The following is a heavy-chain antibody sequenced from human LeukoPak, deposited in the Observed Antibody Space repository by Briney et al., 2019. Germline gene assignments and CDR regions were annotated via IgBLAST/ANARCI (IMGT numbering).Heavy chain of an antibody. J-gene: IGHJ6*02. CDR1: GFTFSSYG. Sequence: GGSLRLSCAASGFTFSSYGMHWVRQAPGKGLEWVAVISYDGSNKYYADSVKGRFTISRDNSKNTLYLQMNSLRAEDTAVYYCASQQQQAYYGMDVWGQGTTVTVSS. D-gene: IGHD6-13*01. CDR3: ASQQQQAYYGMDV. V-gene: IGHV3-30*03. CDR2: ISYDGSNK.